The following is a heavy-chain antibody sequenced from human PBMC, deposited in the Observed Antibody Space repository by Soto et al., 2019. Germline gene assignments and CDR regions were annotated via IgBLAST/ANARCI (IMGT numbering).Heavy chain of an antibody. CDR1: GFTFSSYV. CDR3: AKDVRSEYYYDSSGRNHFDY. J-gene: IGHJ4*02. Sequence: GGSLRVSCAASGFTFSSYVMHWVRQAPGKGLEWVAVISYDGSNKYYADSVKGRFTISRDNSKNTLYLQMNSLRAEDTAVYYCAKDVRSEYYYDSSGRNHFDYWGQGTLVTVSS. D-gene: IGHD3-22*01. CDR2: ISYDGSNK. V-gene: IGHV3-30*18.